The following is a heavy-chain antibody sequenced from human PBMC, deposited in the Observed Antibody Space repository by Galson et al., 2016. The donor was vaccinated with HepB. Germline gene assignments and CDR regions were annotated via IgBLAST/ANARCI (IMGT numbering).Heavy chain of an antibody. CDR2: IFHSGRV. J-gene: IGHJ4*02. CDR1: GGSISSSDW. CDR3: AREGRCSNGGCYNPSGPDY. Sequence: LSLTCAVSGGSISSSDWWTWVRQPPGQGLEWIGQIFHSGRVNYTPSLASRVTISVDTSNNHFSLRLTSVTAADTALYYCAREGRCSNGGCYNPSGPDYWGQGTLVTVSS. D-gene: IGHD2-8*01. V-gene: IGHV4-4*02.